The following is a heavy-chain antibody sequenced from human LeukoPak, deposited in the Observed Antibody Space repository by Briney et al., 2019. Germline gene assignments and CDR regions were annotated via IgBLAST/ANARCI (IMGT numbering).Heavy chain of an antibody. CDR3: AKQQPGDAFDI. J-gene: IGHJ3*02. CDR1: GGSISSGYY. D-gene: IGHD6-13*01. CDR2: IYHSGST. V-gene: IGHV4-38-2*02. Sequence: SQTLSLTCTVSGGSISSGYYWGWIRQPPGKGLEWIGSIYHSGSTYYNPSLKSRVTISVDTSKNQFPLKLSSVTAADTAVYYCAKQQPGDAFDIWGQGTMVTVSS.